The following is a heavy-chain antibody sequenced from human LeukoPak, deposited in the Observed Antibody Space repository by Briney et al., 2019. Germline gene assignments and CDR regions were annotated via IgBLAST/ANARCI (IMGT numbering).Heavy chain of an antibody. J-gene: IGHJ5*02. Sequence: SETLSLTCSVSGGSISTYYWSWVRQPPGKGLEWVGGINYGGTTNYNPSLESRVTISVDTSQNQFSMKLNSVTAADTAVYYCARDTRTNWNYVRGNFDPWGQGPLVTVSS. V-gene: IGHV4-59*12. D-gene: IGHD1-7*01. CDR1: GGSISTYY. CDR3: ARDTRTNWNYVRGNFDP. CDR2: INYGGTT.